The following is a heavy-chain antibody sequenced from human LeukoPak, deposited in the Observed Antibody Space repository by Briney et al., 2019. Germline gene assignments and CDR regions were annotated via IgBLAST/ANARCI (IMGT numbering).Heavy chain of an antibody. D-gene: IGHD3-16*01. J-gene: IGHJ3*02. CDR2: IYSGGST. CDR1: GFTVSSNY. V-gene: IGHV3-53*01. Sequence: GGSLRLSCAASGFTVSSNYMSWVRQAPGKGLEWVSVIYSGGSTYYADSVKGRFTISRDNSKNTLYLQMNSLRAEDTAVYYCARGPNMIRGDAFDIWGQGTMVTVSS. CDR3: ARGPNMIRGDAFDI.